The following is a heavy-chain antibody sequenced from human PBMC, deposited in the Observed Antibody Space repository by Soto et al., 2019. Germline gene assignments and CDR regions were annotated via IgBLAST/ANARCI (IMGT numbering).Heavy chain of an antibody. J-gene: IGHJ4*02. CDR1: GGSISSYY. V-gene: IGHV4-59*12. D-gene: IGHD2-21*02. CDR2: IYYSGST. Sequence: SETLSITCTVSGGSISSYYWSWIPQPPRKGLDWIGYIYYSGSTNYNPSLKSRVTISADTSKNQFSLKLSSVTAADTAVYYCARSQENAYCGGDCTDTVFDYWGQGTLVPVCS. CDR3: ARSQENAYCGGDCTDTVFDY.